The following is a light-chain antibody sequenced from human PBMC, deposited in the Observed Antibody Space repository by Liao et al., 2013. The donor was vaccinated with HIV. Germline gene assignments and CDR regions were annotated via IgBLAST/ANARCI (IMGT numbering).Light chain of an antibody. CDR3: QVWDNNHDHLGVV. J-gene: IGLJ2*01. V-gene: IGLV3-21*01. CDR1: NIGSKN. CDR2: YDN. Sequence: SYVLTQPPSVSVAPGKTASITCAGNNIGSKNVHWYQQKPGQAPLLVMFYDNNRPSGIPERFSGSNPGITATLTISRVEAGDEAVYYCQVWDNNHDHLGVVFGGGTKLTVL.